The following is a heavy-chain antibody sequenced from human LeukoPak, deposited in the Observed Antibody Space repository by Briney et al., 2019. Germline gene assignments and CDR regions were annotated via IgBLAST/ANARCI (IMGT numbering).Heavy chain of an antibody. CDR3: ARDVGQLLYPVGAFDI. Sequence: GGSLRLSCAASGFTFSSYWMSWVRQAPGKGLEWVANIKQDGSEKYYVDSVKGRFTISRDNAKNSLYLQMNSLRAEDTAVYYCARDVGQLLYPVGAFDIWGQGTMDTVSS. D-gene: IGHD2-2*02. J-gene: IGHJ3*02. CDR2: IKQDGSEK. V-gene: IGHV3-7*01. CDR1: GFTFSSYW.